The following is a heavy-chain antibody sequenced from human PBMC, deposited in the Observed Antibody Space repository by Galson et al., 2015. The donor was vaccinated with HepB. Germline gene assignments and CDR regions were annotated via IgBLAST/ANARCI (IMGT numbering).Heavy chain of an antibody. J-gene: IGHJ5*02. CDR2: ISGSGGST. Sequence: SLRLSCAASGFTFSSYAMSWVRQAPGKGLEWVSAISGSGGSTYYADSVKGRFTISRDNSKNTLYLQMNSLRAEDTAVYYCASLPGVGILLWFGELLDPWGQGTLVTVSS. CDR1: GFTFSSYA. V-gene: IGHV3-23*01. CDR3: ASLPGVGILLWFGELLDP. D-gene: IGHD3-10*01.